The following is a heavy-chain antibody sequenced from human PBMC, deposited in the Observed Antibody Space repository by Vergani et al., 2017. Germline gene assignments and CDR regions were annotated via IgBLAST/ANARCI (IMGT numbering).Heavy chain of an antibody. Sequence: EVQLLESGGGLVQPGGSLRLSCAASGFTFSSYAMSWVRQAPGKGLEWVSAISGSGGSTYYADSVKGRFTISRDNSKNTLYLQMNSLRAEDTAVYYCAKVPAWLRGGGARQFDYWGQGTLVTVSS. J-gene: IGHJ4*02. CDR1: GFTFSSYA. V-gene: IGHV3-23*01. CDR2: ISGSGGST. D-gene: IGHD5-12*01. CDR3: AKVPAWLRGGGARQFDY.